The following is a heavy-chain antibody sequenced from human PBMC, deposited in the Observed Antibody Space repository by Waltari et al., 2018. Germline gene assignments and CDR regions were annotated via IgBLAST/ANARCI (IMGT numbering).Heavy chain of an antibody. D-gene: IGHD1-26*01. CDR3: ARRTISREEVGPFDF. CDR1: GDSIANRDYY. V-gene: IGHV4-39*02. Sequence: QLQLQESGPGLVRPSETLSLTCTVSGDSIANRDYYWGWIRQSPGKGLEWIGSIFYSGGTYYNPSLKSRVTISVDTSKNDFSLKLRSVTAADRAVYFCARRTISREEVGPFDFWGQGILVTVSS. CDR2: IFYSGGT. J-gene: IGHJ4*02.